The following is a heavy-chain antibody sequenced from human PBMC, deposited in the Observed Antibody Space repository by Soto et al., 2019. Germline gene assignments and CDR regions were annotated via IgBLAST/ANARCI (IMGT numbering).Heavy chain of an antibody. J-gene: IGHJ6*02. Sequence: QVQLVQSGAEVKKPGSSVKVSCKASGGTFSSFPISWVRQAPGQGLEWMGGIIPIYGTANYAQKFQGRVTLTADASTRTASMKLSSLRSEDTDLYYCAKYRRADWESYYYYAMDVWGPGTKVTVSS. D-gene: IGHD1-26*01. V-gene: IGHV1-69*01. CDR2: IIPIYGTA. CDR1: GGTFSSFP. CDR3: AKYRRADWESYYYYAMDV.